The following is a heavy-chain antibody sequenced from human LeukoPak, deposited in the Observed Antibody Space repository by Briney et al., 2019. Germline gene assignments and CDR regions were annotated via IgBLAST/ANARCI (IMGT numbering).Heavy chain of an antibody. Sequence: GGSLRLSCAASGFTVSSNYMSWVRQAPGKVLEWVSYISSSSSTMYYAASVKGRFSISRDNAQNSLYLQMNSLRAEDTAVYYCVRDHHRRLYDSQARDTFDIWGQGTMVTVSS. J-gene: IGHJ3*02. CDR1: GFTVSSNY. CDR2: ISSSSSTM. D-gene: IGHD3-22*01. V-gene: IGHV3-48*01. CDR3: VRDHHRRLYDSQARDTFDI.